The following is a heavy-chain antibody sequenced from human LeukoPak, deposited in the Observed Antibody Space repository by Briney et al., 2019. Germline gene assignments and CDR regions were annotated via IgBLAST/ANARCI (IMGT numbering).Heavy chain of an antibody. D-gene: IGHD6-13*01. CDR2: ISGSGGST. CDR1: GFTFSSYG. V-gene: IGHV3-23*01. CDR3: ARARWRQQLVPQDFDY. Sequence: GGSLRLSCAASGFTFSSYGMSWVRQAPGKGLEWVSAISGSGGSTYYADSVKGRFTISRDNSKNTLYLQMNSLRAGDTAVYYCARARWRQQLVPQDFDYWGQGTLVTVSS. J-gene: IGHJ4*02.